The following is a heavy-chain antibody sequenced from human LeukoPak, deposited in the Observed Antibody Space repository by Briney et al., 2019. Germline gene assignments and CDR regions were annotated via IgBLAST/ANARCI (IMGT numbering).Heavy chain of an antibody. V-gene: IGHV4-34*01. CDR3: ASRPGPFDY. CDR2: INHSGST. Sequence: MTGGSLRLSCAASGFTVSSNYMSWIRQPPGKGLEWIGEINHSGSTNYNPSLKSRVTISVDTSKNQFSLKLSSVTAADTAVYYCASRPGPFDYWGQGTLVTVSS. CDR1: GFTVSSNY. J-gene: IGHJ4*02.